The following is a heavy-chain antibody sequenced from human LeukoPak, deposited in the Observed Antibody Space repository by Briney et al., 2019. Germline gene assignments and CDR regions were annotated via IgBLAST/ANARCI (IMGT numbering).Heavy chain of an antibody. V-gene: IGHV3-11*04. D-gene: IGHD3-22*01. J-gene: IGHJ4*02. CDR1: GFTFSDYY. CDR3: ARDLYRIVVVPLYFNY. Sequence: GGSLRLSCAASGFTFSDYYMSWIRQAPGKGLEWLSYSSGSGSTIYYADSAKGRFTISRDNAKNALYLQMNSLRAEDTAVYYCARDLYRIVVVPLYFNYWGQGTLVTVSS. CDR2: SSGSGSTI.